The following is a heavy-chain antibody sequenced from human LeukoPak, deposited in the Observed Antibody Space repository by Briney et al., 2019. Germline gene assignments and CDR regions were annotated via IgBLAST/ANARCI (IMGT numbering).Heavy chain of an antibody. D-gene: IGHD3-3*01. CDR3: ARAMDWFNFDY. Sequence: GGSLRLSCAASGFTFSKYAMHWVRQAPGKGLEWLAVVWYDGSNKFYADSMQGRFSISRDNSKNTLYLQMNSLRAEDTAVYYRARAMDWFNFDYWGQGTLVIVSS. CDR1: GFTFSKYA. V-gene: IGHV3-33*01. CDR2: VWYDGSNK. J-gene: IGHJ4*02.